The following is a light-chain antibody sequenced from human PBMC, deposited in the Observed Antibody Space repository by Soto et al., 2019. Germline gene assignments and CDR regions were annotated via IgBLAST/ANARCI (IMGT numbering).Light chain of an antibody. Sequence: EIVMTQSPATLSASPGERATLSCRASQSVSSNLAWYQQKPGQAPRLLIYGASTRATGIPARFSGSGSGTDFTPTISSLQSEDVAFYYCQQYNNWPPWTFGQGTKVEIK. CDR3: QQYNNWPPWT. CDR2: GAS. J-gene: IGKJ1*01. CDR1: QSVSSN. V-gene: IGKV3-15*01.